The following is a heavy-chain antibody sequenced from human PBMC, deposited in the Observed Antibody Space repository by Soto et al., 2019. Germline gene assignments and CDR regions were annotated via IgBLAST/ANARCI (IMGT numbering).Heavy chain of an antibody. D-gene: IGHD3-22*01. CDR2: IIPIFGTA. CDR3: ARGGAYYYDSSGSTFDP. CDR1: GGTFSRYA. J-gene: IGHJ5*02. V-gene: IGHV1-69*06. Sequence: SVKVSCKASGGTFSRYAISWVRQAPGQGLEWMGGIIPIFGTANYAQKFQGRVTITADKSTSTAYMELSSLRSEDTAVYYCARGGAYYYDSSGSTFDPWGQGTLVTVSS.